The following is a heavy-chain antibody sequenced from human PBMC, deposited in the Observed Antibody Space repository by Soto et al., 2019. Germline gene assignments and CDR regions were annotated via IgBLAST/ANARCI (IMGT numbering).Heavy chain of an antibody. V-gene: IGHV3-48*03. CDR2: ISGSGTT. CDR3: ARGGIH. D-gene: IGHD6-13*01. CDR1: GYTFNSHE. J-gene: IGHJ4*02. Sequence: EVKLVESGGGSGQPGGSLRLSCVASGYTFNSHEMNWIRQTPGKGLEWISSISGSGTTTYADSVKGRFTISRDNAHKSIYLEMNSLRVEDTGVYYCARGGIHWGQGALVTVSS.